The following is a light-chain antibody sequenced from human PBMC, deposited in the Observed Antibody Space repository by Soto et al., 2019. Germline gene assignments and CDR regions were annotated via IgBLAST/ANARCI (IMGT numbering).Light chain of an antibody. Sequence: DSGGSNTTLYLSVTPGQPASISCKSSQSLLHSDGKTYLYWYLQKPGQSPQLLIYEVNIRFSGVPDRFSGGGSGTDFTLKIIRVQAEDVVLYYCMQSVQLPITFGQGTRLEIK. V-gene: IGKV2D-29*02. CDR2: EVN. CDR3: MQSVQLPIT. CDR1: QSLLHSDGKTY. J-gene: IGKJ5*01.